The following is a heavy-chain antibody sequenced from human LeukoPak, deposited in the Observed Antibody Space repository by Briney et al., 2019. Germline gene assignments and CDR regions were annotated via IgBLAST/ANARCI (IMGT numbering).Heavy chain of an antibody. Sequence: PGGSLRLSCAASGFTFSNAWMSWVRQAPGKGLEWVGRIKSKTDGGTTDYAAPVKGRFTISRDNSKNTLYLQMNSLKTEDTAVYYCTTDALGYCSGGSCCCQNYNWFDPWGQGTLVTVSS. CDR1: GFTFSNAW. CDR3: TTDALGYCSGGSCCCQNYNWFDP. J-gene: IGHJ5*02. V-gene: IGHV3-15*01. CDR2: IKSKTDGGTT. D-gene: IGHD2-15*01.